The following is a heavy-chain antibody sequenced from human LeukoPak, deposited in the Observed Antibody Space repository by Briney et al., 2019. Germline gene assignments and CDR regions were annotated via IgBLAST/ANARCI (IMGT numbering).Heavy chain of an antibody. CDR2: IKSKTGGGTT. CDR1: GLTFSNSW. D-gene: IGHD6-13*01. J-gene: IGHJ4*02. V-gene: IGHV3-15*01. CDR3: TAGGRQQPIFY. Sequence: PGGSLRLSCAASGLTFSNSWMTWVRQAPGKGLEWVGRIKSKTGGGTTDYAAPGKGRFTISRGDSKNTLHLQMNSLKIEDSAVYYCTAGGRQQPIFYWGQGTLVTVSS.